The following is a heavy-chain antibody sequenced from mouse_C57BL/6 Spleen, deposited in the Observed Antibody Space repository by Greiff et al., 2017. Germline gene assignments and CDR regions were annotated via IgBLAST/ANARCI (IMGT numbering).Heavy chain of an antibody. Sequence: QVQLQQPGAELVKPGASVKLSCKASGYTFTSYWMQWVKQRPGQGLEWIGEIDPSDSYTNYNQKFKGKATLTVDKSSSTAYMQLSSLTSEDSAVYYCARNYGSIPYYFDYWGQGTTLTVSS. CDR2: IDPSDSYT. V-gene: IGHV1-50*01. CDR1: GYTFTSYW. CDR3: ARNYGSIPYYFDY. J-gene: IGHJ2*01. D-gene: IGHD1-1*01.